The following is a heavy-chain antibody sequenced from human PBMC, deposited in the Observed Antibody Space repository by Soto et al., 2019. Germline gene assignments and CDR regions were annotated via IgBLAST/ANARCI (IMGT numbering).Heavy chain of an antibody. J-gene: IGHJ5*02. CDR2: IYYSGST. CDR3: ARVGGITMFLGVMPSPPGCFDP. Sequence: PSETLSLTCTVSGGSISSYYWSWIRQPPGKGLEWIGYIYYSGSTNYNPSLKSRVTISVDTSKNQFSLKLSSVTAADTAVYYCARVGGITMFLGVMPSPPGCFDPWGQGTLVTVSS. D-gene: IGHD3-10*01. CDR1: GGSISSYY. V-gene: IGHV4-59*01.